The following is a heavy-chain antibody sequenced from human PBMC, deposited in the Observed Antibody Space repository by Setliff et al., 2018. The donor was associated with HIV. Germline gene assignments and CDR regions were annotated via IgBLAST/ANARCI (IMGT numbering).Heavy chain of an antibody. CDR2: FYTGGST. V-gene: IGHV3-53*01. Sequence: GGSLRLSCAASGFAISGTYMTWVRQAPGKGLEWVSVFYTGGSTFYADSVMDRFTISRDNSKNTLYLQMNSLRAEDAAVYYCAKEPSYYYDSSGYSGIAHWGQGTLVTVSS. CDR1: GFAISGTY. D-gene: IGHD3-22*01. J-gene: IGHJ4*02. CDR3: AKEPSYYYDSSGYSGIAH.